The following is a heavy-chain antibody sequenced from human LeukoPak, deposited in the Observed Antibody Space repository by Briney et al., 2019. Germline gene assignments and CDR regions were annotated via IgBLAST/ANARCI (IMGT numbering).Heavy chain of an antibody. CDR3: ARGPSAALSGIYGRCFDP. Sequence: ASVKVSCKASGYTFTGYYMHWVRQAPGQGLEWMGWINPNSGGTNYAQKFQGRVTMTRDTSISKAYMELSRLKSDDTAVYSCARGPSAALSGIYGRCFDPWGKGTLVTVSS. CDR1: GYTFTGYY. CDR2: INPNSGGT. D-gene: IGHD3-10*01. V-gene: IGHV1-2*02. J-gene: IGHJ5*02.